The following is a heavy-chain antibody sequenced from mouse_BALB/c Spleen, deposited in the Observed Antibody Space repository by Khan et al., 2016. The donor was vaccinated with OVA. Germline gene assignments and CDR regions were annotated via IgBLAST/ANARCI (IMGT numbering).Heavy chain of an antibody. V-gene: IGHV1S135*01. CDR2: IDPYNGGT. CDR3: ARTDYYGSSYYFDY. D-gene: IGHD1-1*01. Sequence: VQLKQSGPELVKPGASVKVSCKASGYSFTDYNMFWVKQRHGKSLEWIGYIDPYNGGTSYNQKFKGKATLTVDKSSSTAFMHLSSLTSEDSAVFYGARTDYYGSSYYFDYWGQGTTLTVAA. CDR1: GYSFTDYN. J-gene: IGHJ2*01.